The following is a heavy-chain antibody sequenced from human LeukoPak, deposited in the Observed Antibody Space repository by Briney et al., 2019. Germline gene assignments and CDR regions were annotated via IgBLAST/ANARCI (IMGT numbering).Heavy chain of an antibody. D-gene: IGHD6-19*01. V-gene: IGHV3-30*04. CDR2: ISYDGSNK. Sequence: GGSLRLSCADSGFTFSSYAMHWVRQAPGKGLEWVAVISYDGSNKYYADSVKGRFTISRDNSKNTLYLQMNSLRAEDTAVYYCAREGSRAVAGILGYWGQGTLVTVSS. CDR3: AREGSRAVAGILGY. J-gene: IGHJ4*02. CDR1: GFTFSSYA.